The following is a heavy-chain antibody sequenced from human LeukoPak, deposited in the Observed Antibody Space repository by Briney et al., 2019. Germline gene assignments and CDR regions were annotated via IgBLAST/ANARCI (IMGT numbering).Heavy chain of an antibody. CDR1: GGSISSSSYY. CDR3: ARRVTEYYDFWSGSNWFDP. CDR2: IYYSGST. Sequence: KPSETLSLTCTVSGGSISSSSYYWGWIRQPPGKGLEWIGSIYYSGSTYYNPSLKSRVTISVDTSKNQFSLKLSSVTAADTAVYYCARRVTEYYDFWSGSNWFDPWGQGTLVTVSS. J-gene: IGHJ5*02. D-gene: IGHD3-3*01. V-gene: IGHV4-39*01.